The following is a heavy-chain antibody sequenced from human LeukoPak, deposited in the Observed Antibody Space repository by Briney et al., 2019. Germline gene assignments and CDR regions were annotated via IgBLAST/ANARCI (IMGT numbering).Heavy chain of an antibody. CDR2: IYDSGNTFT. J-gene: IGHJ4*02. CDR1: GGSFSSTNYY. CDR3: ARRYDFWSGYYLG. V-gene: IGHV4-39*07. D-gene: IGHD3-3*01. Sequence: SETLSLTCTVSGGSFSSTNYYWGWIRQPPGKGLEWIGSIYDSGNTFTYYNPSLMSRVTISVDTSKNQFSLKLSSVTAADTAVYYCARRYDFWSGYYLGWGQGTLVTVSS.